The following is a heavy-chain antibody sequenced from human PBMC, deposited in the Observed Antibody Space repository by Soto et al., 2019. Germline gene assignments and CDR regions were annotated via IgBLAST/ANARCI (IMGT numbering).Heavy chain of an antibody. CDR3: ASDSHAVDLGY. J-gene: IGHJ4*02. D-gene: IGHD3-10*01. Sequence: GSLRLSCAASGFSFSDSYMSWIRQAPGKGLEWVSYISRGGSVIYYADSVKGRFTISRDDAKNSLYLQMNSLRAEDTAIYYCASDSHAVDLGYWGQETLVTVSS. CDR2: ISRGGSVI. V-gene: IGHV3-11*01. CDR1: GFSFSDSY.